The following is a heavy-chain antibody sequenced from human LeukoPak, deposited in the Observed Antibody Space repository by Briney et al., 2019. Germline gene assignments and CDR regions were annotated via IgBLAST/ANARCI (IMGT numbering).Heavy chain of an antibody. V-gene: IGHV4-30-4*01. CDR3: ARDLSPAGYGMDV. CDR1: GGSISSGDYY. CDR2: IYYSGST. J-gene: IGHJ6*02. Sequence: SETLSPTCTVSGGSISSGDYYWSWIRQPPGKGLEWIGYIYYSGSTYYNPSLKSRVTISVDTSKNQFSLKLSSVTAADTAVYYCARDLSPAGYGMDVWGQGTTVTVSS. D-gene: IGHD2-15*01.